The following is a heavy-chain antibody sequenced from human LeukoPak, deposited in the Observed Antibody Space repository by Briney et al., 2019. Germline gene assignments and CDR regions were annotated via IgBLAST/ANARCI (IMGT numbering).Heavy chain of an antibody. CDR1: GGSISSYY. D-gene: IGHD2-2*03. CDR2: IFHSGST. J-gene: IGHJ5*02. CDR3: AGPPWIS. V-gene: IGHV4-59*01. Sequence: SETLSLTCTASGGSISSYYWNWIRQPPGKGLEWIGYIFHSGSTNYNPSLKSRVTMSVDTSKNQFSLNLSSVTAADTAVYYCAGPPWISWGQGTLVTVSS.